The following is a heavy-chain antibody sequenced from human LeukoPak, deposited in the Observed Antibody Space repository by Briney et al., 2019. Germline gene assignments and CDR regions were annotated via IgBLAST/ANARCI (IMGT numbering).Heavy chain of an antibody. V-gene: IGHV4-59*08. Sequence: SETLSLTCTVSGGSISSYYWSWIRQPPGKGLEWIGYIYYSGSTNYNPSLKRRVTISVDTSKNQFSLKLSSVPAADTAVYYCARLPYDILGSFDYWGQGTLVTVSS. CDR3: ARLPYDILGSFDY. D-gene: IGHD3-9*01. CDR2: IYYSGST. J-gene: IGHJ4*02. CDR1: GGSISSYY.